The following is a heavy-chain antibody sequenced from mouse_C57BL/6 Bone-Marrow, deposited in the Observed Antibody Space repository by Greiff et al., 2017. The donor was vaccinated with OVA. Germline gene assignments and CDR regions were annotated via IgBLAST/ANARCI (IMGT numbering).Heavy chain of an antibody. CDR3: ARGGYYSVYFDY. J-gene: IGHJ2*01. CDR1: GFTFSDYY. D-gene: IGHD1-1*01. CDR2: INYDGSST. Sequence: EVQVVESEGGLVQPGSSMKLSCTASGFTFSDYYMAWVRQVPEKGLEWVANINYDGSSTYYLDSLKSRFIISRDNAKNILYLQMSSLKSEDTATYYCARGGYYSVYFDYWGQGTTLTVSS. V-gene: IGHV5-16*01.